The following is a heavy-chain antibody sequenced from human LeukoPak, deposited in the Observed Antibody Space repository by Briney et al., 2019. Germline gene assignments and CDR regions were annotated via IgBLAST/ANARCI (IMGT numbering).Heavy chain of an antibody. J-gene: IGHJ4*02. Sequence: EASVKLSCKASGYTFTGYYMHWVRQAPGQGLEWMGRINPNSGGTNYAQKFQGRVTMTSDTSISTASMELSRLRSDDTAVYYCARAVMDYGYYEGGYWGQGTLVTVSS. D-gene: IGHD4-17*01. CDR2: INPNSGGT. V-gene: IGHV1-2*06. CDR3: ARAVMDYGYYEGGY. CDR1: GYTFTGYY.